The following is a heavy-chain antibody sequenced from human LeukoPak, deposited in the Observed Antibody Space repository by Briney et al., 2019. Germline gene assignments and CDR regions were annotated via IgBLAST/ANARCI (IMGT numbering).Heavy chain of an antibody. CDR1: GFIFSNYP. J-gene: IGHJ4*02. V-gene: IGHV3-30-3*01. CDR2: ISADGNNE. D-gene: IGHD3-22*01. Sequence: PGGSLRLSSAASGFIFSNYPMHWVRQAPGKGLEWVAVISADGNNEHYADSAKGRFTLSRDNAKSTAYLQMNSLRSEDTAVYYCARNDPDSSEDWGQGTLVTVSS. CDR3: ARNDPDSSED.